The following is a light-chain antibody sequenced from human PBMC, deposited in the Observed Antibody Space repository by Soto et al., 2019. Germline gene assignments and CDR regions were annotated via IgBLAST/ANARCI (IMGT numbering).Light chain of an antibody. CDR1: SSDFGGYNY. V-gene: IGLV2-14*01. CDR3: SSYTSSSTLGV. J-gene: IGLJ1*01. Sequence: ALTQPASVSGXXXXXITISCTGTSSDFGGYNYVSWYQQHPGKAPKLMIFDVNNRPSGISNRFSGSKSGNTASLTISGLQAEDEADYYCSSYTSSSTLGVFGTGTKVTVL. CDR2: DVN.